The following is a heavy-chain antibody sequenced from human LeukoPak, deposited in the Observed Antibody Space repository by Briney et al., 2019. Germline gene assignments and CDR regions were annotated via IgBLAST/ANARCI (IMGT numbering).Heavy chain of an antibody. CDR1: GGSISSSSYY. CDR3: ARYRGGLGFDY. CDR2: IYHSGST. J-gene: IGHJ4*02. Sequence: SETLSLTCTVSGGSISSSSYYWAWIRQPPGKGLEWIGNIYHSGSTYYNPSLKSRVTISVDTSKSQFSLKLSSVTAADATVYYCARYRGGLGFDYWGQGTLVTVSS. V-gene: IGHV4-39*01. D-gene: IGHD1-26*01.